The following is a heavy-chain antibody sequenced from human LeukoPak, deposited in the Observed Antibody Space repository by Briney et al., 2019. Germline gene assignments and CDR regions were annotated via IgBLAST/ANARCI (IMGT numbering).Heavy chain of an antibody. J-gene: IGHJ6*03. CDR2: MNPNSGNT. CDR3: ARGVSRQLLFGSYYYYYMDV. CDR1: GYTFTSYD. V-gene: IGHV1-8*01. Sequence: ASVKVSCKASGYTFTSYDINRVRQATGQGLEWMGWMNPNSGNTGYAQKFQGRVTITRNTSISTAYMELSSLRSEDTAVYYCARGVSRQLLFGSYYYYYMDVWGKGTTVTVSS. D-gene: IGHD2-2*01.